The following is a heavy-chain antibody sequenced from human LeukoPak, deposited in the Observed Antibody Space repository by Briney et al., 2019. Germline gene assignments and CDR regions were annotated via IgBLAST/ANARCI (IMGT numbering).Heavy chain of an antibody. J-gene: IGHJ4*02. CDR1: GFNFSSYS. CDR2: ISSSSSTI. CDR3: ARGISGSGYYFDY. V-gene: IGHV3-48*04. Sequence: GGSLRLSCAASGFNFSSYSMNWVRQAPGKGLEGVSYISSSSSTIYYADSVKGRFTISRDNAKNSLYLQMNSLRAEDTAVYYCARGISGSGYYFDYWGQGTLVTVSS. D-gene: IGHD3-22*01.